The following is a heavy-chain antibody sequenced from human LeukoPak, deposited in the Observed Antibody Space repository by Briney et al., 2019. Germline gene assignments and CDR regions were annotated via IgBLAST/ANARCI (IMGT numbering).Heavy chain of an antibody. Sequence: ASVKVSCKASGYTFTSYDINWVRQATGQGLEWMGWLHPNSGNTGYAQKFQGRVTITRNTSISTAYMELSSLRSEDTAVYYGARGEVGATIDYWGQGTLVTVSS. CDR2: LHPNSGNT. CDR3: ARGEVGATIDY. V-gene: IGHV1-8*03. D-gene: IGHD1-26*01. CDR1: GYTFTSYD. J-gene: IGHJ4*02.